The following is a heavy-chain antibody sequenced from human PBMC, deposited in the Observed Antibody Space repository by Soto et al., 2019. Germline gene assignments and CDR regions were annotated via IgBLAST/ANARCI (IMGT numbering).Heavy chain of an antibody. CDR2: TNVRNGNP. CDR1: AYSFSDKG. CDR3: GAGPFLDY. J-gene: IGHJ4*02. Sequence: QVQLVQSGAEVNRPGASVKISCEASAYSFSDKGVHWVRQAPGQSLEWMGWTNVRNGNPKYSQKFKGRVTITTDTSATIAYMELSSLRFEDKAVYYCGAGPFLDYLGQGTLVTVSS. V-gene: IGHV1-3*01.